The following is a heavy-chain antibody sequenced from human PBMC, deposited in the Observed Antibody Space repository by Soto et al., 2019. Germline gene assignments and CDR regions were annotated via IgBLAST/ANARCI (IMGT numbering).Heavy chain of an antibody. D-gene: IGHD3-9*01. CDR2: INSDGSST. J-gene: IGHJ6*02. CDR1: GFTFSSYW. CDR3: ARDNGVTSLRYFDWLSRSPYGTDV. Sequence: GGSLRLSCAASGFTFSSYWMHWVRQAPGKGLVWVSRINSDGSSTSYADSVKGRFTISRDNAKNTLYLQMNSLRAEDTAVYYCARDNGVTSLRYFDWLSRSPYGTDVWGQGTTVTVSS. V-gene: IGHV3-74*01.